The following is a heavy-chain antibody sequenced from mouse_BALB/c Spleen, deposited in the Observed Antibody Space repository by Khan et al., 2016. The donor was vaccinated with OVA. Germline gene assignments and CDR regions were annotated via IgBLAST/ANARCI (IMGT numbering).Heavy chain of an antibody. CDR2: MSSGGDYT. V-gene: IGHV5-6*01. Sequence: EVQLVESGGDLVKPGGSLKLSCAASGFTFSSNSMPWVRQIPDKRLEWVATMSSGGDYTYYPASVKGRFTITRDTAKNTLYLQMSSLKSEDTARDYCASYLSESGDYGGQGTLVTVSA. CDR3: ASYLSESGDY. J-gene: IGHJ3*01. D-gene: IGHD1-1*01. CDR1: GFTFSSNS.